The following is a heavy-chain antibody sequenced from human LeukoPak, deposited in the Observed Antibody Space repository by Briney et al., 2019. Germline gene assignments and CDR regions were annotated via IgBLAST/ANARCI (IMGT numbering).Heavy chain of an antibody. J-gene: IGHJ4*02. V-gene: IGHV1-2*02. CDR2: INPNSGGT. D-gene: IGHD3-22*01. CDR1: GYTFSGYY. Sequence: GASVKVSCKASGYTFSGYYLHWVRQAPGQGLEWMGWINPNSGGTNYAQKFQGRVTMTRDTSISTAYMELSRLRSDDTAVYYCARVTPALYYYDSSGYYYVDYWGQGTLVTVSS. CDR3: ARVTPALYYYDSSGYYYVDY.